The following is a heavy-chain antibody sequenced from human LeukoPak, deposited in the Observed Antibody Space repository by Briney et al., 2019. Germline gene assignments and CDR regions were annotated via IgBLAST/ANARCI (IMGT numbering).Heavy chain of an antibody. J-gene: IGHJ4*02. Sequence: SVKVSCKASGGTFSSYAISWVRQAPGQGLEWMGGIIPIFGTANYAQKFQGRVTITADESTSTAYMELSSLRSEDTAVYYCARVQPMAHEFDYWGQGTLVTVSS. D-gene: IGHD5-18*01. CDR1: GGTFSSYA. CDR2: IIPIFGTA. CDR3: ARVQPMAHEFDY. V-gene: IGHV1-69*01.